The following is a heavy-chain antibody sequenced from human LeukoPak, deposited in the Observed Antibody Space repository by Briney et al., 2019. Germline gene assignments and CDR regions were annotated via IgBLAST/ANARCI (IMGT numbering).Heavy chain of an antibody. J-gene: IGHJ6*03. D-gene: IGHD6-13*01. CDR3: ARSGGGYSSSWYVQTPLYYYYYMDV. CDR2: INWNGGST. Sequence: GGSLRLSCAASGFTFDDYGMSWVRQAPGKGLEWVSGINWNGGSTGYADSVKGRFTISRDNAKNSLYLQMNSLRAEDTALYYCARSGGGYSSSWYVQTPLYYYYYMDVWGKGTTVTVSS. CDR1: GFTFDDYG. V-gene: IGHV3-20*04.